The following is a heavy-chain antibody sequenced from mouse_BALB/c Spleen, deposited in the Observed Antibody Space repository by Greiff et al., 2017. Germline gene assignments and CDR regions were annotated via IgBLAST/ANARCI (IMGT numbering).Heavy chain of an antibody. CDR3: ATSYYPYAMDY. Sequence: VQLQQSGAELVRPGTSVKVSCKASGYAFTNYLIEWVQQRPGQGLEWIGVINPGSGGTNYNEKFKGKATLTADKSSSTAYMQLSSLTSDDSAVFFCATSYYPYAMDYWGQGTSVTVSS. J-gene: IGHJ4*01. CDR1: GYAFTNYL. V-gene: IGHV1-54*01. D-gene: IGHD1-1*01. CDR2: INPGSGGT.